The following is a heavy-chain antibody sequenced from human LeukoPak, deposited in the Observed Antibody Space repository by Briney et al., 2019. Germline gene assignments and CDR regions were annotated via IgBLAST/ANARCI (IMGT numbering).Heavy chain of an antibody. CDR1: GFTFSSYS. V-gene: IGHV3-21*01. CDR2: IISSSSYI. Sequence: KPGGSLRLSCAASGFTFSSYSMNWVRQAPGKGLEWVSSIISSSSYIYYADSVKGRFTISRDNAENSLYLQMNSLRAEDTAVYYCARDAYYDILTGEKDFDYWGQGTLVTVSS. D-gene: IGHD3-9*01. J-gene: IGHJ4*02. CDR3: ARDAYYDILTGEKDFDY.